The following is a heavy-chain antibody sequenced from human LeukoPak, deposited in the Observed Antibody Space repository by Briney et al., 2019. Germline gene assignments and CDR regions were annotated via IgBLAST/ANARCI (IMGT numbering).Heavy chain of an antibody. Sequence: PGGSLRLSCAASGFTFSSYAMSWVRQAPGKGLEWVSAICDSGGSTYYADSVKGRFTISRDNSKNTLYLQMNSLRAEDTAVYYCANSPNYYDSSGYYHYFDYWGQGTLVTAS. CDR2: ICDSGGST. D-gene: IGHD3-22*01. J-gene: IGHJ4*02. CDR3: ANSPNYYDSSGYYHYFDY. CDR1: GFTFSSYA. V-gene: IGHV3-23*01.